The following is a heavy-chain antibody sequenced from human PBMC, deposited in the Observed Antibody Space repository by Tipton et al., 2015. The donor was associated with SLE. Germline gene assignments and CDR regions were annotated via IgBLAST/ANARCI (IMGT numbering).Heavy chain of an antibody. V-gene: IGHV3-30*03. CDR3: AGQLSYYYGMDV. J-gene: IGHJ6*02. D-gene: IGHD6-13*01. CDR1: GINFRNSI. CDR2: MSFDGST. Sequence: SLRLSCAASGINFRNSIMHWVRQAPGKGLEWVAGMSFDGSTYYVGSVQGRLTISRDDSRNTLYLQMNSLRAEDTAVYYCAGQLSYYYGMDVWGQGTTVTVSS.